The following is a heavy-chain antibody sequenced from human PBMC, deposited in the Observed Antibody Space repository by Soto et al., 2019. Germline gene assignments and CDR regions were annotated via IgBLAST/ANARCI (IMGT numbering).Heavy chain of an antibody. J-gene: IGHJ4*02. D-gene: IGHD6-6*01. Sequence: SETLSLTCVVSGGPISSHYWSWIRQPPGSGLEWIGFVHYSGSTNYSPSLKSRVTMSLDTSTSQFSLNLTSVTAADTAFYFCARRDYSTSSLGPFDYWGQGILVTVSS. V-gene: IGHV4-59*11. CDR3: ARRDYSTSSLGPFDY. CDR2: VHYSGST. CDR1: GGPISSHY.